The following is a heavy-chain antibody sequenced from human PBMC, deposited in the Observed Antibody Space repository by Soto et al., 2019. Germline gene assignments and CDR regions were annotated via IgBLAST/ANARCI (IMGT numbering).Heavy chain of an antibody. CDR3: SREAIVAENWFDP. V-gene: IGHV1-3*01. Sequence: QVQLVQSGAEVKRPGASVKVSCRASGYTFVDYALHWMRQAPGQGLEWVGWLNPNTGNIKYSHKFEDRVSITRDTATSTAYMELRGLRSEDTAVYFCSREAIVAENWFDPWGQGTLVTVSS. D-gene: IGHD5-12*01. CDR2: LNPNTGNI. J-gene: IGHJ5*02. CDR1: GYTFVDYA.